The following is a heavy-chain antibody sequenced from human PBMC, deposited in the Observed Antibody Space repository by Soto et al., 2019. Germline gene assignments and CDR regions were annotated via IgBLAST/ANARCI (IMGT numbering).Heavy chain of an antibody. V-gene: IGHV5-10-1*01. CDR1: GYSFTSYW. D-gene: IGHD1-26*01. J-gene: IGHJ6*02. CDR2: IDPTDSYT. CDR3: ARRPSVKEEEDDRYYFYGMDV. Sequence: GESLKISCKGSGYSFTSYWISWVRQMPGKSLEWMGRIDPTDSYTNYSPSFQGHVSISADKSTSTAYLQWSSLKASDTAIYYCARRPSVKEEEDDRYYFYGMDVWGQGTTVTVSS.